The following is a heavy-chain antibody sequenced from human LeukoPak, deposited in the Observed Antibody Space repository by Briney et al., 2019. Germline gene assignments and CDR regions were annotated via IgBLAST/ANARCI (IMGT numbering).Heavy chain of an antibody. V-gene: IGHV3-30*04. D-gene: IGHD3-22*01. CDR2: ISYDGSNK. Sequence: GGSLRLSCAASGFTFSRYDMNWVRQAPGKGLEWMAVISYDGSNKYYGDAVKGRFTTSRDNSKNTLYLQMNSLRAEDTAVYYCARGLAYNYDSSAYFLDYWGQGTLVTVSS. J-gene: IGHJ4*01. CDR1: GFTFSRYD. CDR3: ARGLAYNYDSSAYFLDY.